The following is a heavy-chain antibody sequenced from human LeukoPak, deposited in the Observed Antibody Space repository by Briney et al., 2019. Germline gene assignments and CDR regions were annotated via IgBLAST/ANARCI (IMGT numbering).Heavy chain of an antibody. Sequence: PSETLSLTCTVSGGSISSYYWSWIRQPPGKGLEWIGYIYYSGSTNYNPSLKSRVTISVDTSKNQFSLKLSSVTAADTAVYYCARDRGSSGPNWFDPWGQGTLVTVSS. CDR2: IYYSGST. J-gene: IGHJ5*02. V-gene: IGHV4-59*12. CDR3: ARDRGSSGPNWFDP. D-gene: IGHD6-19*01. CDR1: GGSISSYY.